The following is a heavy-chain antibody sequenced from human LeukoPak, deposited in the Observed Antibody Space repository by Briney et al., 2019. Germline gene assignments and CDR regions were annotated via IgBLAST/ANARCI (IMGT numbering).Heavy chain of an antibody. J-gene: IGHJ4*02. CDR3: ARGLNSSSWIDY. Sequence: ASVKVSCKASGDTFSTNGISWVRQAPGQGLEWMGRIIPVLGITNYAQKFQGWVTMTRDTSISTAYMELSRLRSDDTAVYYCARGLNSSSWIDYWGQGTLVTVSS. D-gene: IGHD6-13*01. CDR1: GDTFSTNG. V-gene: IGHV1-2*04. CDR2: IIPVLGIT.